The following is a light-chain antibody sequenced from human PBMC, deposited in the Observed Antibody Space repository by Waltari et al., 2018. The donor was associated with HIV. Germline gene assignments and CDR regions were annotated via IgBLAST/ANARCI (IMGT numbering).Light chain of an antibody. CDR1: SSAVGRYNL. Sequence: SALTQPASVSGSPGQAITVSCPGSSSAVGRYNLVPWYQQHPGKAPKLMIYEDDKRPSGVSNRFSGSKSGNTASLTISGLQAEDEADYYCCSYAGSTTWLFGGGTKLTVL. CDR3: CSYAGSTTWL. V-gene: IGLV2-23*01. J-gene: IGLJ3*02. CDR2: EDD.